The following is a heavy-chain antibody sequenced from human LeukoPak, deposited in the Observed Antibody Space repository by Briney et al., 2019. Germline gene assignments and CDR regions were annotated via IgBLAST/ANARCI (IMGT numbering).Heavy chain of an antibody. Sequence: GGSLRLSCAASGFTFSSYAMSWVRQAPGKGLEWISYISGTSSIIYYTPSVKGRFTISRDNGKYSLYLQMNSLRDDDTAVYFCARGTWDGDRTFDIWGQGAMVTVSS. CDR1: GFTFSSYA. V-gene: IGHV3-48*02. CDR3: ARGTWDGDRTFDI. J-gene: IGHJ3*02. D-gene: IGHD5-24*01. CDR2: ISGTSSII.